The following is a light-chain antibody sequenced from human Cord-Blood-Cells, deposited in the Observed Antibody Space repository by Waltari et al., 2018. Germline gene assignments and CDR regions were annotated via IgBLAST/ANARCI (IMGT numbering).Light chain of an antibody. CDR3: QTWGTGINWV. CDR2: LNSDGSH. J-gene: IGLJ3*02. V-gene: IGLV4-69*01. Sequence: LVLTQSPSASAPLGAAVKLTCTLSRGHSSYAIASHQQQPEKGPRYLMKLNSDGSHSKGDGIPDRFSGSSSGAERYLTISSLQSEDEADYYCQTWGTGINWVFGGGTKLTVL. CDR1: RGHSSYA.